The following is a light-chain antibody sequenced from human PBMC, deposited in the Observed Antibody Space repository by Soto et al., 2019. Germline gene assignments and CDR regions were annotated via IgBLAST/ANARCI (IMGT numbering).Light chain of an antibody. J-gene: IGLJ1*01. V-gene: IGLV2-23*01. Sequence: QSVLTQPAPVSGRLGQSIVISCTGSSSDIGSYDLVSWYQQYPGKAPKVVIFEGTKRPSGVSNRFSGSKSGNTASLTISGLQTEDEADYYCCSYAGSRTYVFGAGTKVTVL. CDR2: EGT. CDR3: CSYAGSRTYV. CDR1: SSDIGSYDL.